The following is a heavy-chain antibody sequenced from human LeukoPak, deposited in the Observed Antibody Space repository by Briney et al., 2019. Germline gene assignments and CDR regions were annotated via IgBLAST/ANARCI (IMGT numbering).Heavy chain of an antibody. CDR1: GFPFRRYG. D-gene: IGHD6-25*01. V-gene: IGHV3-33*01. CDR3: ARLSGASHRSFDY. Sequence: GGPLRLSCAVSGFPFRRYGMHWVRQAPGKGLEWVAVIWNDGSNKYYADSVKGRFTIPRDNSKNTLFLQMNSLRAEDTAVYYCARLSGASHRSFDYWGQGTLVNVSS. CDR2: IWNDGSNK. J-gene: IGHJ4*02.